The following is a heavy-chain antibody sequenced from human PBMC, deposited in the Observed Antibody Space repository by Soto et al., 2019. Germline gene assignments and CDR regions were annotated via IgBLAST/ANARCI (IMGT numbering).Heavy chain of an antibody. CDR3: ARGIATTEMDV. D-gene: IGHD6-13*01. CDR1: GGSINSGGYY. J-gene: IGHJ6*02. Sequence: SETLSLTCTVSGGSINSGGYYWSWIRQHPGKGLEWVGYIYYSVNTYYNPSLKSRVTISVDTSKNQFSLKLSSVTAADTAVYYCARGIATTEMDVWGQGTTVTVSS. V-gene: IGHV4-31*03. CDR2: IYYSVNT.